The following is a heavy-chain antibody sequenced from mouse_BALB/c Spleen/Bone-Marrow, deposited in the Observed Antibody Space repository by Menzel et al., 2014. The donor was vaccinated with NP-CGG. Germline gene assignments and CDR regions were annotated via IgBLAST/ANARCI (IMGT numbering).Heavy chain of an antibody. CDR2: INNGSSYT. D-gene: IGHD2-3*01. CDR1: GFTFXSYG. J-gene: IGHJ4*01. V-gene: IGHV5-6*01. CDR3: ARRRDGPYAMDY. Sequence: EVQVVESGGDLVKPGGSLKLSCAASGFTFXSYGMSWVRQTPDKRLEWVATINNGSSYTFYPDSVKGRFTISRDNAKNTLYLQMSSLKSEDTAMYYCARRRDGPYAMDYWGQGTSVTVSS.